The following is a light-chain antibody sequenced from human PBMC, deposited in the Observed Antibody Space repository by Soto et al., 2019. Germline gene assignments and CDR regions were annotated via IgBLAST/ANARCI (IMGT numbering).Light chain of an antibody. J-gene: IGKJ2*01. CDR1: QSVSDW. V-gene: IGKV1-5*03. CDR2: KAT. CDR3: QQYNTYFT. Sequence: DIQMTQSPSTLSVSVGDRATITCRASQSVSDWLAWYQLKPGKAPKLLIYKATFLQSGVPSRFSGSGSGTEFTLTISSLQPDDFATYYCQQYNTYFTFGQGTKLEIK.